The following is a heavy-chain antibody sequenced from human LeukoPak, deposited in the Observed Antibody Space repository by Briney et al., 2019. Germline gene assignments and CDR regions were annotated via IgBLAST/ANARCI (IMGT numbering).Heavy chain of an antibody. CDR3: ARGGGSGYYYVPFDY. Sequence: GGSLRLSCAASGFTFSSYSMNWVRQAPGKGLEWVSSISSSSSYIYYADSVKGRFTISRDNAKYSLYLQMNSLRAEDTAVYYCARGGGSGYYYVPFDYWGQGTLVTVSS. J-gene: IGHJ4*02. V-gene: IGHV3-21*01. CDR1: GFTFSSYS. CDR2: ISSSSSYI. D-gene: IGHD3-22*01.